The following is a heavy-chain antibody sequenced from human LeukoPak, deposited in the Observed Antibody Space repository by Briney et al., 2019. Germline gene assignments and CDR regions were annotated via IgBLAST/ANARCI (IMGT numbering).Heavy chain of an antibody. V-gene: IGHV3-74*01. D-gene: IGHD4-17*01. CDR2: INSDGSST. Sequence: GGSLRLSCAASGFTFSNYWMHWVRQAPGKGLVWVSLINSDGSSTNYAVSVKGRFTISRDDAKNTLYLQMNSLRAEDTAVYYCARDYGDAFDVWGQGTMVTVSS. J-gene: IGHJ3*01. CDR3: ARDYGDAFDV. CDR1: GFTFSNYW.